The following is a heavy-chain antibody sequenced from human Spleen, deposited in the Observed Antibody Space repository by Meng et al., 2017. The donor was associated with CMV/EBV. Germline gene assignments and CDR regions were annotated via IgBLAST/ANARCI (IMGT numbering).Heavy chain of an antibody. J-gene: IGHJ4*02. D-gene: IGHD2-2*01. Sequence: GGSLRLSCATSGFTFSRYGMSWVRQAPGKGLEWVSVMYSGGSSTFYADSVQGRFTISRDESKNTLYLQMNSLRAVDTALYYCAKCSSTSCRYFDYWGQGTLVTVSS. CDR2: MYSGGSST. CDR3: AKCSSTSCRYFDY. V-gene: IGHV3-23*03. CDR1: GFTFSRYG.